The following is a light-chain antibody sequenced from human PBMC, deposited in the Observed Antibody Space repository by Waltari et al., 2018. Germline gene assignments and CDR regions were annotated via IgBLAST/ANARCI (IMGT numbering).Light chain of an antibody. CDR2: DAS. Sequence: IVVTQSPAALSLSPGERATLSCRASQTISTYLAWYQQKPGQAPRLLIYDASKRAPAIPVRFSGSGYGTDFTLTINSLEPEDFAVYYCQQRFTWPPLTFGGGTKIEIK. J-gene: IGKJ4*01. CDR3: QQRFTWPPLT. V-gene: IGKV3-11*01. CDR1: QTISTY.